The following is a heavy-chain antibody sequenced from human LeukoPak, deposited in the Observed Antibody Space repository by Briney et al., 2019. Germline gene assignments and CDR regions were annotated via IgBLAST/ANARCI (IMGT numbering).Heavy chain of an antibody. D-gene: IGHD1-26*01. CDR1: GFTFSGYY. CDR2: IRHKANSYTT. V-gene: IGHV3-72*01. J-gene: IGHJ4*02. CDR3: ARRWESGSYLLGYFDY. Sequence: GGSLTLSCAAPGFTFSGYYMDWVRQPPGKGRDWVGCIRHKANSYTTEDAAYLKGRFTIPKADSKNSLYLHMNSLKCEDTAVYYCARRWESGSYLLGYFDYWGQGTLVTVSS.